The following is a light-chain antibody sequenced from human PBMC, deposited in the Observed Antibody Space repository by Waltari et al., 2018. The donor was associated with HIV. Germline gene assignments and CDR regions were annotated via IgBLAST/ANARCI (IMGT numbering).Light chain of an antibody. J-gene: IGLJ3*02. V-gene: IGLV2-14*01. CDR1: SSDVGGYNY. Sequence: QSALTQPASVSGSPGQSITISCTGTSSDVGGYNYVSWYQQHPGTAPKLMIYEVSKRPSGVSNRFSGSKSGNTASLTISGLQAEDEADYYCSSYTSSSPWVFGGGTKLTVL. CDR2: EVS. CDR3: SSYTSSSPWV.